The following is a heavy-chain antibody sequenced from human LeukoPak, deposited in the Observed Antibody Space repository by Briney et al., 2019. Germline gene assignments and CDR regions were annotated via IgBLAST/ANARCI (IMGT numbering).Heavy chain of an antibody. CDR2: IYYSGST. CDR1: GGSISSYY. D-gene: IGHD2-2*01. Sequence: SETLSLTCTVSGGSISSYYWSWIRQPPGKGLEWIGYIYYSGSTNYNPSLKSRVTISVDTSKNQFSLKLSSVTAADTAVHYCARDRCSSTSCYEHFDLWGRGTLVTVSS. J-gene: IGHJ2*01. V-gene: IGHV4-59*01. CDR3: ARDRCSSTSCYEHFDL.